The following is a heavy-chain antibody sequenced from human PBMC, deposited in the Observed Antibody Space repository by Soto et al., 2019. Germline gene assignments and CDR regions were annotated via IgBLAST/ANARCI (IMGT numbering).Heavy chain of an antibody. Sequence: SVKVSCKASGFTFTSAAVQWVRQARGQRLEWIGWIVVGSGNTNYAQKFQEGVTITRDMSTSTAYMELSSLRSEDTAVYHSAAGGIAAPPGMDVWGQGTTVTGSS. V-gene: IGHV1-58*01. CDR1: GFTFTSAA. D-gene: IGHD6-13*01. CDR3: AAGGIAAPPGMDV. CDR2: IVVGSGNT. J-gene: IGHJ6*02.